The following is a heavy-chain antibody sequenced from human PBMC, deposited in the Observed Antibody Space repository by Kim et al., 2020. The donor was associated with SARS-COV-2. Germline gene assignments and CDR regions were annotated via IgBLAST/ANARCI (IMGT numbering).Heavy chain of an antibody. CDR2: IYYSGST. Sequence: SETLSLTCTVSGGSISSSSYYWGWIRQPPGKGLEWIGSIYYSGSTYYNPSLKSRVTISVDTSKNQFSLKLSSVTAADTAVYYCARLITMIVVVPKDGDAFDIWGQGTMVTVSS. CDR1: GGSISSSSYY. V-gene: IGHV4-39*01. CDR3: ARLITMIVVVPKDGDAFDI. D-gene: IGHD3-22*01. J-gene: IGHJ3*02.